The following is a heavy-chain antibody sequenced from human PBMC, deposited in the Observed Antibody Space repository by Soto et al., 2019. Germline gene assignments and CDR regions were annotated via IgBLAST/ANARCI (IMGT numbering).Heavy chain of an antibody. Sequence: LSLTCAVYGGSFSGYYWSWIRQPPGKGLEWIGEINHSGSTNYNPSLKSRVTISVDTSKNQFSLKLSSVTAADTAVYYCARGRGRGGYYGSGSYPRFYYYYGMDVWGQGTTVTVSS. J-gene: IGHJ6*02. CDR1: GGSFSGYY. CDR2: INHSGST. CDR3: ARGRGRGGYYGSGSYPRFYYYYGMDV. V-gene: IGHV4-34*01. D-gene: IGHD3-10*01.